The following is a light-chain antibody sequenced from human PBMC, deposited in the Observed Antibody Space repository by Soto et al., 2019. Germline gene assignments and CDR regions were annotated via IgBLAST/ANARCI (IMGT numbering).Light chain of an antibody. CDR3: QQLFDSPIT. CDR2: AAS. V-gene: IGKV1-9*01. J-gene: IGKJ5*01. Sequence: DIQLAQAPSFLSPSIGEIVTITWRASQVISTSLAWYQVKPGKAPKLLIYAASTLESGVPSRFSATVSGTEFSLTITSLQPEDFATYYCQQLFDSPITFGQGTRLEIK. CDR1: QVISTS.